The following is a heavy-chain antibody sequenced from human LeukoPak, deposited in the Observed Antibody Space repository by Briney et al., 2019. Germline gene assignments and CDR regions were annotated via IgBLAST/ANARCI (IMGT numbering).Heavy chain of an antibody. V-gene: IGHV1-46*01. CDR2: INPSGGST. CDR3: ARVQSYYYDSSGPGGDY. CDR1: GYTFTSYY. D-gene: IGHD3-22*01. Sequence: GASVKVSCKASGYTFTSYYMHWVRQAPGQGLEWMGIINPSGGSTSYAQKFQGRVTMTRDTSTSTVYVELSSLRSEDTAVYYCARVQSYYYDSSGPGGDYWGQGTLVTVSS. J-gene: IGHJ4*02.